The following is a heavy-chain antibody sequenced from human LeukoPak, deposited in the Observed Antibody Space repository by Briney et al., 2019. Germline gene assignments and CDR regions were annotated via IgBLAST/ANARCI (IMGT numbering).Heavy chain of an antibody. CDR1: GFTFDDYA. V-gene: IGHV3-9*03. Sequence: GGSLRLSCAASGFTFDDYAMHWVRQAPGKGLEWVSGISWNSGSIGYADSVKGRFTISRDNAKNSLYLQMNSLRAEDMALYYCAKDRGITGTTDAFDIWGQGTVVTVSS. CDR3: AKDRGITGTTDAFDI. CDR2: ISWNSGSI. J-gene: IGHJ3*02. D-gene: IGHD1-14*01.